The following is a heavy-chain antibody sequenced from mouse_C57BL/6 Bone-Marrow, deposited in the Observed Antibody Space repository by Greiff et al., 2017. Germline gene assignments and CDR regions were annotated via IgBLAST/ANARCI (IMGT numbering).Heavy chain of an antibody. CDR1: GFTFSSYG. J-gene: IGHJ4*01. CDR2: ISSGGSYT. D-gene: IGHD1-3*01. CDR3: ARQKWYYAMDY. Sequence: EVKLMESGGDLVKPGGSLKLSCAASGFTFSSYGMSWVRQTPDKRLEWVATISSGGSYTYYPDSVKGRFTISRDNAKNTLYLQMSSLKSEDTAMYYCARQKWYYAMDYGGQGTSVTVSS. V-gene: IGHV5-6*01.